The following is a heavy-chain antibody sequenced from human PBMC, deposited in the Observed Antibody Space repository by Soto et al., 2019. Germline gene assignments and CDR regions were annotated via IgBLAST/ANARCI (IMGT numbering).Heavy chain of an antibody. V-gene: IGHV3-30*18. D-gene: IGHD2-2*01. CDR1: GFTFSSYG. Sequence: GGSLRLSCAASGFTFSSYGMHWVRQAPGKGLEWVAVISYDGSNKYYADPVKGRFTISRDNSKNTLYLQMNSLRAEDTAVYYCAKDLVVVVPAVPRYYYYYYGMDVWGQGTTVTVSS. CDR2: ISYDGSNK. CDR3: AKDLVVVVPAVPRYYYYYYGMDV. J-gene: IGHJ6*02.